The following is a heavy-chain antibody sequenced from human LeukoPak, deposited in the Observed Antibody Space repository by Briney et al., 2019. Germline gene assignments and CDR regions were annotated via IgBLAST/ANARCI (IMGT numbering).Heavy chain of an antibody. Sequence: GGSLRLSCAASGFTFSSYTMNWVRQAPGKGLEWVANIKQDGSEKYYVDSVKGRFTISRDNAKNSLYLQMNSLRAEDTAVYYCSRDREPAAWMSWFDPWGQGTLVTVSS. CDR1: GFTFSSYT. CDR2: IKQDGSEK. V-gene: IGHV3-7*01. CDR3: SRDREPAAWMSWFDP. J-gene: IGHJ5*02. D-gene: IGHD2-2*01.